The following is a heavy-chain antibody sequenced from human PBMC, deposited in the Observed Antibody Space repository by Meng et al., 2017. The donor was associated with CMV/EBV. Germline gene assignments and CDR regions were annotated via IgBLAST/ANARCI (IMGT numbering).Heavy chain of an antibody. J-gene: IGHJ6*02. CDR2: INPNSGGT. D-gene: IGHD3-10*01. CDR3: AGGWFGKLSNRAYYYYGMDV. CDR1: GYTFTGYY. Sequence: ASVKVSCKASGYTFTGYYMHWVRQAPGQGLEWMGWINPNSGGTNYAQKFQGRVTMTRDTSISTAYMELSRLRSDDTAVYYCAGGWFGKLSNRAYYYYGMDVWGQGTTVTVSS. V-gene: IGHV1-2*02.